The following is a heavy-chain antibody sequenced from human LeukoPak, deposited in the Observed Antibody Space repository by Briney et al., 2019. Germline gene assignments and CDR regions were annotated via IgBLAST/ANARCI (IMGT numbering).Heavy chain of an antibody. D-gene: IGHD2-2*01. V-gene: IGHV3-74*01. Sequence: GGSLRLSCAASGFSFSTYWMHWVRQAPGKGLVWVSRINSDGSSTSYADSVKGRFTISRDNAKNSLYLQMNSLRAEDTAVYYCARGYCSSTSCYSADWGQGTLVTVSS. CDR2: INSDGSST. CDR1: GFSFSTYW. J-gene: IGHJ4*02. CDR3: ARGYCSSTSCYSAD.